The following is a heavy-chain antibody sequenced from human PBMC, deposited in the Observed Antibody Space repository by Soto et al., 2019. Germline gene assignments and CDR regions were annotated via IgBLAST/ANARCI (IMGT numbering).Heavy chain of an antibody. CDR1: GGTLSDHG. V-gene: IGHV1-69*06. CDR3: ARGVYGSGNYYTGTSAFDI. CDR2: TIPVFNTA. Sequence: QVQLEQSGAEVKKPGSSVKVSCKASGGTLSDHGVAWLRQAPGQGLEWMGGTIPVFNTAQYAQKFQGRVTVTADKFTNITYMELSSLRSEDTAFYFCARGVYGSGNYYTGTSAFDIWGQGTMVIVSS. J-gene: IGHJ3*02. D-gene: IGHD3-10*01.